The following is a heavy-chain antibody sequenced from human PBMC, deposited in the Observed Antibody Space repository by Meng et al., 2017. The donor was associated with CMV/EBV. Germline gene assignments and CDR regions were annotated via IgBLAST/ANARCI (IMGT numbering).Heavy chain of an antibody. V-gene: IGHV3-48*04. CDR2: ISSSSSTI. CDR1: GFTFSSYS. J-gene: IGHJ4*02. Sequence: GGSLRLSCAASGFTFSSYSMNWVRQAPGKGLEWVSYISSSSSTIYYADSVKGRFTISRDNAKNSLYLQMNSLRAEDTAVYYCARGEDFWSGYYRFDYWGQGTLVTVSS. D-gene: IGHD3-3*01. CDR3: ARGEDFWSGYYRFDY.